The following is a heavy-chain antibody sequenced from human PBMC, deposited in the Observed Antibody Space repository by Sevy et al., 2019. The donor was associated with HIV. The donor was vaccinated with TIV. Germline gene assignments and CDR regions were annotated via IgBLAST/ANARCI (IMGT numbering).Heavy chain of an antibody. J-gene: IGHJ4*02. CDR2: INWSGGNT. Sequence: GGSLRLSCTASGFAFTNYYAMHWVRQAPGKGLEWVSGINWSGGNTNYGDSVKGRFTISRDNAKNSLYLQMNSLTADDTGLYYCARVADMATDLAYYFDYWGQGTLVTVSS. D-gene: IGHD5-12*01. CDR1: GFAFTNYYA. CDR3: ARVADMATDLAYYFDY. V-gene: IGHV3-20*04.